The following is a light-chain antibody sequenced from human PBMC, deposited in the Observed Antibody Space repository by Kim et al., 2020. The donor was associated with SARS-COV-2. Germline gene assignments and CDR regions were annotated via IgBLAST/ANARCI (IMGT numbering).Light chain of an antibody. Sequence: PGEAATPSCRARRISSSYCAWQQQNPGEAPSLVIYDASNGTTGTPARFSGRGSGKDFPPTISRLDPEDFAVYYCQRRSSWPPFGQGTRLEIK. CDR2: DAS. CDR3: QRRSSWPP. V-gene: IGKV3-11*01. J-gene: IGKJ5*01. CDR1: RISSSY.